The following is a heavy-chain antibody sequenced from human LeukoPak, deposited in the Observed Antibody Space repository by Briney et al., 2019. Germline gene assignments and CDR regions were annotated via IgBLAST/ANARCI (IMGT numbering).Heavy chain of an antibody. D-gene: IGHD3-9*01. Sequence: GASVKVSCKASGYTFTGYYMHWVRHAPGQGLEWMEWINPNSGGTNYAQKFQGRVTMTRDTSISTAYMELSRLRSDDTAVYYCARGILYYAILGNWFDPWGQGTLVTVSS. CDR2: INPNSGGT. J-gene: IGHJ5*02. CDR3: ARGILYYAILGNWFDP. CDR1: GYTFTGYY. V-gene: IGHV1-2*02.